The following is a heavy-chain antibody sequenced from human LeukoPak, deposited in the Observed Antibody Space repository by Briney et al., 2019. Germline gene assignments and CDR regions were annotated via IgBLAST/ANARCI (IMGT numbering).Heavy chain of an antibody. CDR2: IYYSGST. CDR3: AREAPSQGYSSSWYSVDYYYGMDV. V-gene: IGHV4-31*03. CDR1: GGSISSGGYY. J-gene: IGHJ6*02. Sequence: SRTLSLTCTVSGGSISSGGYYWSWIRQHPGKGLEWIGYIYYSGSTYYNPSLKSRVTISVDTSKNQFSPKLSSVTAADTAVYYCAREAPSQGYSSSWYSVDYYYGMDVWGQGTTVTVSS. D-gene: IGHD6-13*01.